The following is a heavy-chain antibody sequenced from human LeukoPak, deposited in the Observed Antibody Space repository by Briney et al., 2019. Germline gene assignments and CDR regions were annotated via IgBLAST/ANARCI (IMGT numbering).Heavy chain of an antibody. CDR1: GFTFSSYS. V-gene: IGHV3-21*01. J-gene: IGHJ5*02. D-gene: IGHD2-2*02. CDR3: AKGEYCSSTSCYIGGDWFDP. Sequence: GGSLRLSCAASGFTFSSYSMNWVRQTPGKGLEWVSSISSSSTYIYYIDSVKGRFTISRDNAKNSLYLQMNSLRAEDTAVYYCAKGEYCSSTSCYIGGDWFDPWGQGTLVTVSS. CDR2: ISSSSTYI.